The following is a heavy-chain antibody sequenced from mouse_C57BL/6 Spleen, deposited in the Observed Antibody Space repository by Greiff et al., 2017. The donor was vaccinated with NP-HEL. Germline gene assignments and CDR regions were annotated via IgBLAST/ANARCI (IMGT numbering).Heavy chain of an antibody. CDR2: IYPGDGDT. CDR3: SDYGSSYDAMDY. Sequence: QVQLKQSGPELVKPGASVKISCKASGYAFSSSWMNWVKQRPGKGLEWIGRIYPGDGDTNYNGKFQGKATLTADKSSSTAYMQLSSLTSEDSAVYFWSDYGSSYDAMDYWGQGTSVTVSS. J-gene: IGHJ4*01. CDR1: GYAFSSSW. D-gene: IGHD1-1*01. V-gene: IGHV1-82*01.